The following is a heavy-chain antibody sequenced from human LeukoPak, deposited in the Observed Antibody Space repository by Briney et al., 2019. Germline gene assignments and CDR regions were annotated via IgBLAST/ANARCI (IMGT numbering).Heavy chain of an antibody. Sequence: GGSLRLSCAASGFTFSSYAMSWVRQAPGKGLEWVSAISGSRSYTYYADSVKGRFTISRDSSKNTLYLQMNSLRAEDAAVYYCAKAPVTTCSGAYCYPFDYWGQGTLVTVSS. D-gene: IGHD2-15*01. J-gene: IGHJ4*02. CDR2: ISGSRSYT. CDR1: GFTFSSYA. V-gene: IGHV3-23*01. CDR3: AKAPVTTCSGAYCYPFDY.